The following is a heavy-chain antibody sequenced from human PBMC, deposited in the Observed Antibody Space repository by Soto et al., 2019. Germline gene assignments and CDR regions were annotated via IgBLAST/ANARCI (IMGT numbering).Heavy chain of an antibody. V-gene: IGHV3-21*01. CDR3: ARESGSFCRARSAFGI. Sequence: EVQLVESGGGLVKPGGSLRLSCAASGFTFSSYSMNWVRQAPGKGLEWVSSISSSSSYIYYADSVKGRFTISRDNAKNDLCQQMNSLGAEDEAVYDCARESGSFCRARSAFGIWGQGTMVTVSS. CDR2: ISSSSSYI. J-gene: IGHJ3*02. D-gene: IGHD1-26*01. CDR1: GFTFSSYS.